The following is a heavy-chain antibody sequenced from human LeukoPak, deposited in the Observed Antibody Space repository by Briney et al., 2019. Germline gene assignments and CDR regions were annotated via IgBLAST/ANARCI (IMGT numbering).Heavy chain of an antibody. CDR1: GFTVSSSY. Sequence: GGSLRLSCAASGFTVSSSYMTWVRQAPGKGLEWVSVIYSGGSTHYAGSVKGRFTISRDNSKNTVYLQMNSLRAEDTAVYHCARAPYSSSWYFGYWGQGTLVTVSS. CDR3: ARAPYSSSWYFGY. J-gene: IGHJ4*02. CDR2: IYSGGST. V-gene: IGHV3-66*01. D-gene: IGHD6-13*01.